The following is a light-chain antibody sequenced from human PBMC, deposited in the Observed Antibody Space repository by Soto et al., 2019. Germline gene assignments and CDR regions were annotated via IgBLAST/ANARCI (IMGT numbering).Light chain of an antibody. CDR1: SSDVGSYNL. CDR2: EGS. V-gene: IGLV2-23*01. Sequence: QSALTQPASVFGSPGQSITISCTGTSSDVGSYNLVSWYQQHPGKAPKLMIYEGSKRPSGFSNRFSGSKSGNTASLTISGLQAEDEADYYCCPYAGSSTLYVFGTGTKVTVL. CDR3: CPYAGSSTLYV. J-gene: IGLJ1*01.